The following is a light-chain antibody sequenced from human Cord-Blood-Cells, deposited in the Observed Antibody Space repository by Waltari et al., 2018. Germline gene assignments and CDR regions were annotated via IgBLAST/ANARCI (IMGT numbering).Light chain of an antibody. CDR1: QSISSY. Sequence: DIQMTQSPSSLSASVGDRVTITCRARQSISSYLNWYQQKPGKAPKLLIYAASRLQSGVPSRFSGSGSGTDFTLTTSSLQPEDFATYYCQQSYSTPRTFGQGTKVEIK. V-gene: IGKV1-39*01. CDR3: QQSYSTPRT. J-gene: IGKJ1*01. CDR2: AAS.